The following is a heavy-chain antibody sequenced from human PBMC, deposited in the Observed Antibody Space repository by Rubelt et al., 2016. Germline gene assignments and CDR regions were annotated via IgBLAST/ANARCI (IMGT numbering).Heavy chain of an antibody. D-gene: IGHD5-12*01. CDR1: GYTFTDYY. V-gene: IGHV1-2*06. CDR3: AREGKWLRDKSDY. Sequence: VKVSCKASGYTFTDYYMHWVRQAPGQGLEWMGRINPNSGGTNYAQKFQGRVTMTRDTSISTAYMELSRLRSDDTAVYYCAREGKWLRDKSDYWGQGTLVTVSS. CDR2: INPNSGGT. J-gene: IGHJ4*02.